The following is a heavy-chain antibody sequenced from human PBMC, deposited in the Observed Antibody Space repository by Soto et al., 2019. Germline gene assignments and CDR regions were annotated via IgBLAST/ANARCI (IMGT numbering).Heavy chain of an antibody. D-gene: IGHD3-16*01. CDR1: GFTFSAYY. CDR3: TRGGSLYDRTKGDY. V-gene: IGHV3-11*01. J-gene: IGHJ4*02. CDR2: VDRTGSPL. Sequence: QVHLVESGGGLVTPGGSLRLSCAASGFTFSAYYMGWVRQAPGKGLEWISFVDRTGSPLFYADSVKGRFTISRDNAKNSLFLQMKSLRVEDTAVYSGTRGGSLYDRTKGDYWGPGTQVTVSS.